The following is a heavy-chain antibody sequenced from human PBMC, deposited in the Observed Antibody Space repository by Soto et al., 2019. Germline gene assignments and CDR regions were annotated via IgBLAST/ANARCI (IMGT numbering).Heavy chain of an antibody. CDR3: ARENSGYDDGTRMDV. D-gene: IGHD5-12*01. J-gene: IGHJ6*02. Sequence: GGSLRLSCAASGFTFGSYWMSWVRQAPGKGLEWVANIKQDGSEKYYVDSVKGRFTISRDNAKNSLYPQMNSLRAEDTAVYYCARENSGYDDGTRMDVWGQGTTVTVSS. V-gene: IGHV3-7*03. CDR1: GFTFGSYW. CDR2: IKQDGSEK.